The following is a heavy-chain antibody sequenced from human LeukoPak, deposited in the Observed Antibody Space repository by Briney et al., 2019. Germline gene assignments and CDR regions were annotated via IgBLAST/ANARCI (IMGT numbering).Heavy chain of an antibody. J-gene: IGHJ4*02. CDR2: IYYSGST. CDR3: ARDSARSGLYDY. V-gene: IGHV4-39*07. D-gene: IGHD3-3*01. CDR1: GGSISSSSYY. Sequence: SETLSLTCTVSGGSISSSSYYWGWIRQPPGKGLEWIGSIYYSGSTYYNPSLKSRVTISVDTSKNQFSLKLSSVTAADTAVYYCARDSARSGLYDYWGQGTLVTVSS.